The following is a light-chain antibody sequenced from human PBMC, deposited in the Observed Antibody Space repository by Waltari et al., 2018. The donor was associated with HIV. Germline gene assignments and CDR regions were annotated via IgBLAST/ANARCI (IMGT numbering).Light chain of an antibody. Sequence: QSALTQPASVSGSPGQSITISCSGTSSDISTYDFVSWYQKHPAKAHKLLIYDVTARPSGVARRCSGSKSGTTASLTISSIQADDEADYYCSSYTTANTVVFGPGTKLSVL. V-gene: IGLV2-14*03. J-gene: IGLJ2*01. CDR2: DVT. CDR1: SSDISTYDF. CDR3: SSYTTANTVV.